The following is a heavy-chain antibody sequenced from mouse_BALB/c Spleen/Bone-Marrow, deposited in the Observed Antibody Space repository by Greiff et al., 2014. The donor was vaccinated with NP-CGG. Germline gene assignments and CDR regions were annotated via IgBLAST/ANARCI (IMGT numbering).Heavy chain of an antibody. Sequence: EVQGVESGPELVKPGASVKISCKASGYSFTGYYMHWVKQSHGNSLDWIGYICPYNGVSSYNQKFKGKATLTVDKSSSTAYMELRSLTSDDSAVYYCESRGEYFDVWGAGTTVTVSS. J-gene: IGHJ1*01. CDR2: ICPYNGVS. CDR3: ESRGEYFDV. V-gene: IGHV1-31*01. CDR1: GYSFTGYY.